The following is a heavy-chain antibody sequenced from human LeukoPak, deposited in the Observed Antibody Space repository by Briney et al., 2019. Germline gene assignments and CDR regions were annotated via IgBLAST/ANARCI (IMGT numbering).Heavy chain of an antibody. CDR3: AKEGGRRWFGELSPTNWFDP. CDR2: ISWNSGSI. D-gene: IGHD3-10*01. V-gene: IGHV3-9*01. CDR1: GFTFDDYA. J-gene: IGHJ5*02. Sequence: PGGSLRLSCAASGFTFDDYAMHWVRHAPGKGLEWVSGISWNSGSIGYADSVKGRFTISRDNSKNTLYLQMNSLRAEDTAVYYCAKEGGRRWFGELSPTNWFDPWGQGTLVTVSS.